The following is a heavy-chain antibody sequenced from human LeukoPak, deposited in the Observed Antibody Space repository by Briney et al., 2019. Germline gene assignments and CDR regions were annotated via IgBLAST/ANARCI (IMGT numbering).Heavy chain of an antibody. D-gene: IGHD3-10*01. V-gene: IGHV3-23*01. CDR2: ISGSGGST. CDR3: AKDLRTMVRGVTGGFDY. CDR1: GFTFSSYG. Sequence: QSGGSLRLSCAASGFTFSSYGMSWVRQAPGKGLEWVSAISGSGGSTYYADSVKGRFTISRDNSKNTLYLQMNSLRAEDTAVYYCAKDLRTMVRGVTGGFDYWGQGTLVTVSS. J-gene: IGHJ4*02.